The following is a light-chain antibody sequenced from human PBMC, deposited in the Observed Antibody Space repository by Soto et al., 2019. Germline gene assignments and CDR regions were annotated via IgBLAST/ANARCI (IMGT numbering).Light chain of an antibody. V-gene: IGKV3D-20*02. CDR2: GAS. J-gene: IGKJ5*01. CDR1: QSVSSSY. CDR3: QQRSNWPPG. Sequence: EIVLTQSPGTLSLSPGERATLSCRASQSVSSSYLAWYQQRPGQAPRLLICGASSRATGIPDRFNGSGSGTDFTLTISRLEPEDFAVYYCQQRSNWPPGFGQGTRLEI.